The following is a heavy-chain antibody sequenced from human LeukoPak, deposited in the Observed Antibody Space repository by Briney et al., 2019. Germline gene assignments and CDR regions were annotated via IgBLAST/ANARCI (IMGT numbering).Heavy chain of an antibody. CDR1: GGSISSYY. D-gene: IGHD2-2*01. Sequence: SETLSLTCTVSGGSISSYYWNWIRQPPGKGLEWIGHFFYTGSTEYNPSLESRVTILVDTSKNQFSLKLSSVTAADTAVYFCARGVPAATNWFDPWGQGTLVTVSS. J-gene: IGHJ5*02. V-gene: IGHV4-59*01. CDR3: ARGVPAATNWFDP. CDR2: FFYTGST.